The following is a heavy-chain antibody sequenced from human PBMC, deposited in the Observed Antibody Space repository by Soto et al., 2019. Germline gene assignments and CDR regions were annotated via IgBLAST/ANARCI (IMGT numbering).Heavy chain of an antibody. V-gene: IGHV3-23*01. CDR2: ISGSGGSK. J-gene: IGHJ4*02. Sequence: EVQLLESGGGLVQPGGSLRLSCAASGFTFSSYAMSWVRQAPGKGLVWVSAISGSGGSKYYADSVKGRFTISRENSKNTLYLQMNSLRAEDTAVYCCAKVQRGYCSSTSCYVLDYWGQGTLVTVSS. CDR3: AKVQRGYCSSTSCYVLDY. CDR1: GFTFSSYA. D-gene: IGHD2-2*01.